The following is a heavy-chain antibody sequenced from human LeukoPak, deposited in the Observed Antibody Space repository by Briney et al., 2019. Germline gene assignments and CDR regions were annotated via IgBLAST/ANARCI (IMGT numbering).Heavy chain of an antibody. D-gene: IGHD2-2*01. V-gene: IGHV3-15*01. CDR3: GTDPFSTSLDS. Sequence: GGSLRLSCAASGFTFSNAWMSWVRQAPGKGLEWVGRIKRKVEGGATDYAAPVKDRFTISRDDSKNTLYLQMNSLKSEDTAVYYCGTDPFSTSLDSWGQGTLVTVSS. J-gene: IGHJ4*02. CDR2: IKRKVEGGAT. CDR1: GFTFSNAW.